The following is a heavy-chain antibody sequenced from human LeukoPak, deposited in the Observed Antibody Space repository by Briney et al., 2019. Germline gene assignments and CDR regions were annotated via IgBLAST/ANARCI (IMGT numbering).Heavy chain of an antibody. CDR1: GYTFTSYG. J-gene: IGHJ6*03. Sequence: ASVKVSCKASGYTFTSYGISWVRQAPGQGLEWMGWISAYNGNTNYAQKLQGRVTMTTGTSTSTAYMELRSLRSDDTAVYYCARDAGMTTVTTGYYYYYMDVWGKGTTVTVSS. CDR3: ARDAGMTTVTTGYYYYYMDV. CDR2: ISAYNGNT. D-gene: IGHD4-11*01. V-gene: IGHV1-18*01.